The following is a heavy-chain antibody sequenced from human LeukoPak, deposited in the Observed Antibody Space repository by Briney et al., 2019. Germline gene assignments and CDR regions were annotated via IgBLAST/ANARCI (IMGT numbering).Heavy chain of an antibody. CDR3: AREGGGWEPYYFDY. V-gene: IGHV4-4*07. Sequence: SETLSLTCTVSGGSISSYYWSWIRQPAGKGLEWIGRIYASGSTNYNPSLKSRVTISVDTSKNQFSLKLSSVTAADTAVYYCAREGGGWEPYYFDYWGQGTLVTVSS. CDR1: GGSISSYY. J-gene: IGHJ4*02. D-gene: IGHD1-26*01. CDR2: IYASGST.